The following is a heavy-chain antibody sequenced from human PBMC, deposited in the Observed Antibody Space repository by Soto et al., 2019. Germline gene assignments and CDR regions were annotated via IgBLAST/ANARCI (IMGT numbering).Heavy chain of an antibody. Sequence: QVHVVESGGGVVLPGRSLRLSCATSGFTFSSYGMHWVRQAPGKGLEWVAVMSYDGSNTYYGESVKGRFTISRDNSKNTLYLQMNSLRAADTAVYYCAKDDGLWYLDYWGQGIMVTVSS. V-gene: IGHV3-30*18. J-gene: IGHJ4*02. CDR2: MSYDGSNT. D-gene: IGHD5-18*01. CDR1: GFTFSSYG. CDR3: AKDDGLWYLDY.